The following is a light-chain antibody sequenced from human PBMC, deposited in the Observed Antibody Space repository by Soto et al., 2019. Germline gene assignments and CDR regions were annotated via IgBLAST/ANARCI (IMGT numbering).Light chain of an antibody. V-gene: IGLV2-14*01. CDR3: SSRATSSTRV. CDR1: SSDVGGYDY. J-gene: IGLJ2*01. CDR2: EVS. Sequence: QSALTQPASVSGSPGQSITISCTGTSSDVGGYDYVSWYQQHPGKAPKLMIYEVSNRPSGVSNRFSGSKSGNTASLTISGLQAEDEGEYYCSSRATSSTRVFCGGSKLTVL.